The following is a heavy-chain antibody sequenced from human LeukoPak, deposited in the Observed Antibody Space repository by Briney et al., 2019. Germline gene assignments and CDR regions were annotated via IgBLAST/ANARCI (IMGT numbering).Heavy chain of an antibody. V-gene: IGHV3-53*01. CDR3: VTSRGTS. D-gene: IGHD3-16*01. Sequence: PGGSLRLSCAASGFSVSSDFMSWVRQAPGKGLEWVSVINSGGTAFYAESVKGRFTISRDTSKNTLSLQMNSLRDEDTAMYYCVTSRGTSWGQGTLVTVSS. CDR1: GFSVSSDF. J-gene: IGHJ5*02. CDR2: INSGGTA.